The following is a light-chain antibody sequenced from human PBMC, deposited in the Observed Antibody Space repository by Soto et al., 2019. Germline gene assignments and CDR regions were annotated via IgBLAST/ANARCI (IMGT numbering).Light chain of an antibody. CDR1: SSDVGGYKY. J-gene: IGLJ2*01. Sequence: QSALTQPASVSGSPGQSITISCTGTSSDVGGYKYVSWYQQHPGKSPKLMIYDVSNRPSGVSNRFSGSKSGNTPSPSISALQPDDDADYYCSRYIRGSALLVFGGGTKLAVL. CDR2: DVS. CDR3: SRYIRGSALLV. V-gene: IGLV2-14*01.